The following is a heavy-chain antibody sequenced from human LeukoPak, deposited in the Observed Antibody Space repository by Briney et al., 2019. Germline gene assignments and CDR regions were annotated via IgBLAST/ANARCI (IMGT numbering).Heavy chain of an antibody. Sequence: SETLSLTCTVSGGSISSGGYYWSWIRQHPGKGLEWIGYIYYSGSTYYNPSLKSRVTISVDTSKNQFSLKLSSVTAADTAVYYCARDRVAAHTRWVGGYFDYWGQGTLVTVSS. J-gene: IGHJ4*02. V-gene: IGHV4-31*03. CDR3: ARDRVAAHTRWVGGYFDY. CDR1: GGSISSGGYY. D-gene: IGHD6-6*01. CDR2: IYYSGST.